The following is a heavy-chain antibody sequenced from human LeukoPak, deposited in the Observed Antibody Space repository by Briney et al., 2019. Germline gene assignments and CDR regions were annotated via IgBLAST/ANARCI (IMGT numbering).Heavy chain of an antibody. CDR2: IYYSGST. V-gene: IGHV4-59*01. Sequence: SETLSLTCTVSGGSISSYYWSWIRQPPGKGLEWIGYIYYSGSTNYNPSLKSRVTISVDTSKNQFSLKLSSVTAADTAVYYCARSPWSSSWNNWFDPWGQGTLVTVSS. CDR1: GGSISSYY. J-gene: IGHJ5*02. CDR3: ARSPWSSSWNNWFDP. D-gene: IGHD6-13*01.